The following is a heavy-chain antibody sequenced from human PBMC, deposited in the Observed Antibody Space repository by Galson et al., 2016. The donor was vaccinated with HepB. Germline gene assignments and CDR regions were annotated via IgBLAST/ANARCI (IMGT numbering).Heavy chain of an antibody. V-gene: IGHV3-7*01. CDR1: GFYFGSFW. CDR3: ARSYGLDF. Sequence: SLRLSCAGSGFYFGSFWMSWVRQAPGKGLEWVANIKYDGSEGSYVESVKGRFNTSRDNAKNSLYLQMNGLRAEDTAVYFCARSYGLDFWGQGTTVTVFS. J-gene: IGHJ6*02. CDR2: IKYDGSEG.